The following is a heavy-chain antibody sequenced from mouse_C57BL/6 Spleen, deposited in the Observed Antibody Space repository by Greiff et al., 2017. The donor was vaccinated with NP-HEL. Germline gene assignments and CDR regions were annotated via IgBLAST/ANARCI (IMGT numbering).Heavy chain of an antibody. CDR1: GYTFTDHT. Sequence: VKLVESDAELVKPGASVKISCKVSGYTFTDHTIHWMKQRPEQGLEWIGYIYPRDGSTKYNEKFKGKATLTADKSSSTAYMQLNSLTSEDSAVYFCARGQLGRGIYFDYWGQGTTLTVSS. V-gene: IGHV1-78*01. D-gene: IGHD4-1*02. J-gene: IGHJ2*01. CDR2: IYPRDGST. CDR3: ARGQLGRGIYFDY.